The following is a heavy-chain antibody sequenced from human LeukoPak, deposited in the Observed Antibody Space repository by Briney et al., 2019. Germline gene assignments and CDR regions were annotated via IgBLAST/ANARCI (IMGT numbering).Heavy chain of an antibody. J-gene: IGHJ4*02. CDR3: VRGPFTDFDY. CDR2: TCYRSKRYY. D-gene: IGHD3-16*01. Sequence: SQTLSLTCAISGDSVSSNNAAWNWIRQSPSRGLEWLGRTCYRSKRYYDYAVSVKSRITITPNTSKNQFSLQLNSVTPDDTAVYYCVRGPFTDFDYWGQGTLVTVSS. V-gene: IGHV6-1*01. CDR1: GDSVSSNNAA.